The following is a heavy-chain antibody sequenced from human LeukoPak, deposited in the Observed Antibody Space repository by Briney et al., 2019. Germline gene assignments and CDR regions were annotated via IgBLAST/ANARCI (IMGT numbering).Heavy chain of an antibody. D-gene: IGHD5-12*01. Sequence: GGSLRLSCVASGFTFSSYWMTWVRQAPGKGLEWLANIKEDGSIQYYLDSVRGRFTISRDNAKTSVYLQLNSLRADDTAVYYCARDHRYAFDNWGHGTLVTVSS. V-gene: IGHV3-7*01. J-gene: IGHJ4*01. CDR3: ARDHRYAFDN. CDR1: GFTFSSYW. CDR2: IKEDGSIQ.